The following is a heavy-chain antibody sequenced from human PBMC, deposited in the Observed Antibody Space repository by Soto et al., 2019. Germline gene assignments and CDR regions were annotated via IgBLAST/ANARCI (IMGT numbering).Heavy chain of an antibody. CDR2: IYPGDSDA. D-gene: IGHD4-4*01. J-gene: IGHJ5*02. CDR1: GYRFTSYW. Sequence: GESLKISCKGSGYRFTSYWIAWVRQMPGKGLEWMGIIYPGDSDARYSPSFQGQVTISVDKSISTAYLQWSSLKASDTAIYYCARQLGHDYINNWFDPWGQGTLVTVSS. CDR3: ARQLGHDYINNWFDP. V-gene: IGHV5-51*01.